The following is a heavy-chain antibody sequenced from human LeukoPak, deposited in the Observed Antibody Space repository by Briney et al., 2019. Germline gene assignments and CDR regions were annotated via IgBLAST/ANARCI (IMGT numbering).Heavy chain of an antibody. J-gene: IGHJ5*02. CDR2: ISGSSSYI. CDR3: ARVDGSSSGVTGCDP. CDR1: GFTFSSYN. D-gene: IGHD2-2*01. Sequence: PGGPLRLSCAASGFTFSSYNMNWVRQAPGKGLEWVSSISGSSSYIFYADSLKGRFTISRDNAKNSLYLQMNSLRAEDTAMYYCARVDGSSSGVTGCDPCGQGTLVTVSS. V-gene: IGHV3-21*01.